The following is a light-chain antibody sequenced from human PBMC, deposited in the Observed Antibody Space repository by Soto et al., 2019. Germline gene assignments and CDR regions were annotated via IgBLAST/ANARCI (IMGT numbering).Light chain of an antibody. J-gene: IGLJ1*01. CDR3: SSYTSSSTYV. CDR2: EVS. V-gene: IGLV2-14*01. Sequence: QSVLTQPASVSGSPGQSITISCTGTSSDVGGYNYVSWYQQHPGKAPKLMIYEVSNRPSGVSNRFSGSKSGNTASPTISGLQAEDEADYYCSSYTSSSTYVFGTGTKGTVL. CDR1: SSDVGGYNY.